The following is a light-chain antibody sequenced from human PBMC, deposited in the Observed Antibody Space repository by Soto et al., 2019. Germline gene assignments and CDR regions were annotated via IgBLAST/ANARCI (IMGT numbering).Light chain of an antibody. Sequence: EIVLTQSPATLSLSPGERATLSCRASQSVSSYLAWYQQKPGQAPRLLIYDASNRATGIPARFSGSGSGTDFKLTITSLEPKDFEVYYYQQHSYWPPGLTFGGGTKVDIK. CDR3: QQHSYWPPGLT. CDR2: DAS. V-gene: IGKV3-11*01. J-gene: IGKJ4*01. CDR1: QSVSSY.